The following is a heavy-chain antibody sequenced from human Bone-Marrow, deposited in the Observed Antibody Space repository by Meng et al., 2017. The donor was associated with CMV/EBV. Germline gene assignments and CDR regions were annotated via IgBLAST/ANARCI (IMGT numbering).Heavy chain of an antibody. J-gene: IGHJ4*02. CDR3: ARVGGSYYALDY. CDR1: GYTFMHYG. CDR2: ISYDGSNK. D-gene: IGHD1-26*01. Sequence: SCKASGYTFMHYGIAWVRQAPGKGLEWVAVISYDGSNKYYADSVKGRFTISRDNSKNTLYLQMNSLRAEDTAVYYCARVGGSYYALDYWVQGTLVTVSS. V-gene: IGHV3-30-3*01.